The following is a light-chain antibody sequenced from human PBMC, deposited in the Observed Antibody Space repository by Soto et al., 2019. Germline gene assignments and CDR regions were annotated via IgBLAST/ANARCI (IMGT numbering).Light chain of an antibody. CDR2: GAS. Sequence: EIVMSQSPATLSVSPGERATLSCRASQSVSSNLAWYQQKPGQAPRLLIYGASARASDVPARFSGSGSGTDFTLTINRLEPEDFAVYYCQQYGSSGTFGQGTKVDIK. CDR3: QQYGSSGT. V-gene: IGKV3-15*01. J-gene: IGKJ1*01. CDR1: QSVSSN.